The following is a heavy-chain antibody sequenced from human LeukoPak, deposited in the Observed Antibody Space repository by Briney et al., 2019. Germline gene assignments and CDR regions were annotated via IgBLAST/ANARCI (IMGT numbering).Heavy chain of an antibody. CDR3: ARQGGGFWYFDL. CDR1: GGSLCSYY. J-gene: IGHJ2*01. D-gene: IGHD6-25*01. CDR2: IYYSGST. V-gene: IGHV4-59*08. Sequence: PSETLSLTCAVPGGSLCSYYWSWVRQPPGKGLEWIGYIYYSGSTNYNPSLKSRVTISVDTSKNQFSLKLSSVTAADTAVYYCARQGGGFWYFDLWGRGTLVTVSS.